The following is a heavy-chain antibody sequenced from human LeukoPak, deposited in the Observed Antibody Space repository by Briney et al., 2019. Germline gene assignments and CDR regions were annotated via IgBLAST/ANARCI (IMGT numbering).Heavy chain of an antibody. J-gene: IGHJ4*02. CDR2: INPNSGGT. Sequence: ASVKVSCKASGYTFTGYYMHWVRQAPGQGLEWMGWINPNSGGTNYAQKFQGRVTMTRDTSISTAYMELSRLTSDDTAVYYCATETTGTPRGVYWGLGTLVTVSS. CDR3: ATETTGTPRGVY. CDR1: GYTFTGYY. V-gene: IGHV1-2*02. D-gene: IGHD4-17*01.